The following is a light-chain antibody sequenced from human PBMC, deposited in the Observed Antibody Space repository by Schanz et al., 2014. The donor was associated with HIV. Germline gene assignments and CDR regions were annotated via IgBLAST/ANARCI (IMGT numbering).Light chain of an antibody. CDR3: CSYARSSTNVV. CDR2: GNS. V-gene: IGLV1-40*01. CDR1: TSNIGANYD. Sequence: QSVLTQPPSVSGAPGQGVTISCTGSTSNIGANYDVHWYQQLPGTAPKLLIYGNSNRPSGVPDRFSGFKSDTSASLAITGLQAEDEAEYYCCSYARSSTNVVFGGGTKLTVL. J-gene: IGLJ2*01.